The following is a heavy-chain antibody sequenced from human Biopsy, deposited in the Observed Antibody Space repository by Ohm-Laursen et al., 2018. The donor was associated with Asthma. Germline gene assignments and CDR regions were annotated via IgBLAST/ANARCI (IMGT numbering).Heavy chain of an antibody. D-gene: IGHD3-10*01. CDR3: ARAVDYSHYYGIDV. J-gene: IGHJ6*02. CDR2: ISVYNGNT. CDR1: GYTFSSAG. V-gene: IGHV1-18*01. Sequence: SSVKVSCKTSGYTFSSAGITWVRQAPGQGLEWMGWISVYNGNTKVAQKLQDRVTMITDTSTSTAYMELRSLRSDDTAVYFCARAVDYSHYYGIDVWGQGTTVTVS.